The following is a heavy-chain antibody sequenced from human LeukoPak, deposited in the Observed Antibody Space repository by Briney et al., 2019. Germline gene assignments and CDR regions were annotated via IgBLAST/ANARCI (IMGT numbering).Heavy chain of an antibody. CDR2: TKSKTDGGTT. CDR3: TTDGFGSSRYYFDY. Sequence: GGSLRLSCAASGFTFSNAWMSWVRQAPGKGLEWVGRTKSKTDGGTTDYAAPVKGRFTISRDDSKNTLYLQMNSLKTEDTAVYYCTTDGFGSSRYYFDYWGQGTLVTVSS. D-gene: IGHD6-13*01. V-gene: IGHV3-15*01. CDR1: GFTFSNAW. J-gene: IGHJ4*02.